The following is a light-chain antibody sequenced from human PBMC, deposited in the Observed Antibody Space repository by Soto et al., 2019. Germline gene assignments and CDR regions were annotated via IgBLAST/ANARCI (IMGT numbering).Light chain of an antibody. J-gene: IGLJ1*01. V-gene: IGLV1-40*01. Sequence: QAVVTQPPSVSGAPGQRVTISCTGSSSDIGAGYDVHWYQQLPGTAPKLLISGNTNRPSGVPDRFSGSKSGTSASLAITGLQAEDEADYYCSSYAGSNSYVFGSGTKLTVL. CDR1: SSDIGAGYD. CDR2: GNT. CDR3: SSYAGSNSYV.